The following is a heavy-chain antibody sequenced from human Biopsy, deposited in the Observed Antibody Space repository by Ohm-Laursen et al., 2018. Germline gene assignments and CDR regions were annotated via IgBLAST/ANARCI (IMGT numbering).Heavy chain of an antibody. CDR1: GGYISHYY. Sequence: SETLSLTCTVSGGYISHYYWTWIRQPAGQGLEWIGRIYITGETDYNPSLKSRVTMSVDSSKKQFSLKLKSVTAADTGIYYCARAPPLIRGVVESWFDPWGQGILVTVSS. D-gene: IGHD3-10*01. CDR3: ARAPPLIRGVVESWFDP. V-gene: IGHV4-4*07. CDR2: IYITGET. J-gene: IGHJ5*02.